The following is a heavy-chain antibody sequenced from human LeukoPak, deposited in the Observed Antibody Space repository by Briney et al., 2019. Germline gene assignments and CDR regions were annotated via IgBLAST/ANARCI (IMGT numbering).Heavy chain of an antibody. CDR3: ARSRRGYYMDV. CDR2: MDPGSGDT. Sequence: ASVKVSCKASGYTFSNSDVNWVRQAPGQGLEWMAWMDPGSGDTGYEGKFQARLTMSSNTSITTASMELISLTSEDTAVYCARSRRGYYMDVWGKGTTVIVSS. J-gene: IGHJ6*03. V-gene: IGHV1-8*02. CDR1: GYTFSNSD.